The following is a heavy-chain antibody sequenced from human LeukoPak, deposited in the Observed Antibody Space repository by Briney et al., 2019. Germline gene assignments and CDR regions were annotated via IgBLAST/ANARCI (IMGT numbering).Heavy chain of an antibody. CDR1: GYTFTSYY. CDR3: ARGAWTTVTTSAFDI. D-gene: IGHD4-17*01. J-gene: IGHJ3*02. V-gene: IGHV1-46*01. CDR2: INPRGGST. Sequence: ASVKVSCKASGYTFTSYYMHWVRQAPGQGLEWMGIINPRGGSTGYAQKFQGRVTMTTDTSTSTAYMELRSLRSDDTAVYYCARGAWTTVTTSAFDIWGQGTMVTVSS.